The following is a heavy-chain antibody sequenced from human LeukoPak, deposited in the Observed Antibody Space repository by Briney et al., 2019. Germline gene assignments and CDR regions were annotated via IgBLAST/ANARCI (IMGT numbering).Heavy chain of an antibody. J-gene: IGHJ4*02. CDR2: ISASGGST. Sequence: GGSLRLSCAASGFTFSTTAMSWVRQAPGKGLEWVSAISASGGSTYYADSVKGRFTISRDNSKNTLYLQMNSLRAEDTAVYYCAKESAVGELLYVRYYFDYWGQGTLVTVSS. CDR1: GFTFSTTA. V-gene: IGHV3-23*01. CDR3: AKESAVGELLYVRYYFDY. D-gene: IGHD3-10*01.